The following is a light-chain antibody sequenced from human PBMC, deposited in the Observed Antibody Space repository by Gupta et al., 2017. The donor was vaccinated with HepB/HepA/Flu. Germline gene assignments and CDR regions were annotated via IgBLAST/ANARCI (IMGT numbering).Light chain of an antibody. CDR3: CSYAGSSTLV. CDR1: TSDVGKYNL. J-gene: IGLJ2*01. Sequence: QSALTQPASVSGSPGQSITISCTGTTSDVGKYNLVSWYQQHPGKAPKLMISEVTKRPSGVSNRFSGSKSGNTASLTISGLQAEDEADYYCCSYAGSSTLVFGGGTKLTVL. CDR2: EVT. V-gene: IGLV2-23*02.